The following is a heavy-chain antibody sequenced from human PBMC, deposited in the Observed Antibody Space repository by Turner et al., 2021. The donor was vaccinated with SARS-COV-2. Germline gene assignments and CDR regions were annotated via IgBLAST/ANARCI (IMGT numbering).Heavy chain of an antibody. CDR1: GYTLSELS. V-gene: IGHV1-24*01. CDR3: ATSWELPDAYFDS. CDR2: FNPEDGEP. D-gene: IGHD1-7*01. Sequence: QVHLLQSGAEVKKPGASVKVSCQVSGYTLSELSIHWVRQAPGKGPEWMGGFNPEDGEPIYAQMFQGRFSLTEDTSTDTRYMELSSLRSEDTAVYYCATSWELPDAYFDSWGQGTLVTVSS. J-gene: IGHJ4*02.